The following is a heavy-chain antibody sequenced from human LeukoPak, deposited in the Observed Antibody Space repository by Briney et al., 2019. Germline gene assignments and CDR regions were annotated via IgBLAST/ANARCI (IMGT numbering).Heavy chain of an antibody. Sequence: SETLSLTCAVYGGSFSGYYWSWIRQPSGKGLEWIGEINHSGSTNYNPSLKSRVTISVDTSKNQFSLKLSSVTAADTAVYYCARGWAVAGTGYFQHWGQGTLVTVSS. J-gene: IGHJ1*01. CDR1: GGSFSGYY. D-gene: IGHD6-19*01. CDR2: INHSGST. V-gene: IGHV4-34*01. CDR3: ARGWAVAGTGYFQH.